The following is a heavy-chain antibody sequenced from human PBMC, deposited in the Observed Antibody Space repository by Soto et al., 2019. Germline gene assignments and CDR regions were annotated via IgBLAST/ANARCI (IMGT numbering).Heavy chain of an antibody. CDR1: GFTFSNYG. J-gene: IGHJ4*02. V-gene: IGHV3-30*18. Sequence: QAGGSLRLSCAASGFTFSNYGMHWVRQAPGKGLEWVAFISYDGSDKYSADSVKGRFTFSRDNSKSTLYVQMNSLRPEDTALYYCAKDSSEGYFDYWGQGALVTVSS. CDR3: AKDSSEGYFDY. CDR2: ISYDGSDK.